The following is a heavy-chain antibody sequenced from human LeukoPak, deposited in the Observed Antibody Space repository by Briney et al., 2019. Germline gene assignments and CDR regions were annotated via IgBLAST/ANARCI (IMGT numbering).Heavy chain of an antibody. D-gene: IGHD2-2*01. Sequence: GGSLRLSCAASGFTFSSYAMHWVRQAPGKGLEWVAVISYDGSNKYYADSVKGRFTISRDNSKNTLFLQMNSLRAEDTAVYYCARDLYQLLYFDYWGQGTLVTVSS. CDR1: GFTFSSYA. J-gene: IGHJ4*02. V-gene: IGHV3-30*04. CDR3: ARDLYQLLYFDY. CDR2: ISYDGSNK.